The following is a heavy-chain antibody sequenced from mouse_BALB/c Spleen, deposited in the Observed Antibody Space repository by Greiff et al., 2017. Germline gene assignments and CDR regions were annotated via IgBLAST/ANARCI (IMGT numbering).Heavy chain of an antibody. V-gene: IGHV7-1*02. J-gene: IGHJ4*01. CDR1: GFTFSDFY. Sequence: EVKLVESGGGLVQPGGSLRLSCATSGFTFSDFYMEWVRQPPGKRLEWIAASRNKANDYTTEYSASVKGRFIVSRDTSQSILYLQMNALRAEDTAIYYCARDAYYGNDDYYAMDYWGQGTSVTVSS. D-gene: IGHD2-2*01. CDR2: SRNKANDYTT. CDR3: ARDAYYGNDDYYAMDY.